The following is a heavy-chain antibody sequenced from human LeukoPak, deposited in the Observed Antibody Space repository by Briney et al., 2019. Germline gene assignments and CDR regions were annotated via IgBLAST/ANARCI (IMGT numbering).Heavy chain of an antibody. V-gene: IGHV3-9*01. D-gene: IGHD3-10*01. CDR2: ISWNSGSI. Sequence: GGSLRLSCAASGFNFDDYAMHWVRQAPGKGLEWVSGISWNSGSIGYVDSVKGRFTISRDNAKNSLYLQMNSLRAEDTALYYFIGSGSYYYFDYWRRGALVSDSP. J-gene: IGHJ4*02. CDR1: GFNFDDYA. CDR3: IGSGSYYYFDY.